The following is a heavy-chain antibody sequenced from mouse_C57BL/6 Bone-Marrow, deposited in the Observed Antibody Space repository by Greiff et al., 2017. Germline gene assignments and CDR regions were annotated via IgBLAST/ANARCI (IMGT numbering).Heavy chain of an antibody. CDR3: ARHEDDYDGYDYAMDY. Sequence: VQLQESGAELVKPGASVKLSCKASGYTFTEYTIHWVKQRSGQGLEWIGWFYPGSGSIKYNEKFKDKATLTADKSSSTVYMELSRLTSEDSAVYFCARHEDDYDGYDYAMDYWGQGTSVTVSS. CDR2: FYPGSGSI. D-gene: IGHD2-3*01. V-gene: IGHV1-62-2*01. J-gene: IGHJ4*01. CDR1: GYTFTEYT.